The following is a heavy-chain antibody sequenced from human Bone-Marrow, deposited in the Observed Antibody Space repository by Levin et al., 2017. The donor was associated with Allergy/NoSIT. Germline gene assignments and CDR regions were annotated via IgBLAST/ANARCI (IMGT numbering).Heavy chain of an antibody. CDR3: ARHRFFGDLLYTVSFDF. J-gene: IGHJ4*02. CDR1: GGVFDNYA. CDR2: VIPVFDTA. Sequence: KISCKASGGVFDNYAYSWVRQAPGEGLEWMGRVIPVFDTANYAQKFQGRVTITADRSTSTTYMELTGLTSEDTAVYYCARHRFFGDLLYTVSFDFWGQGALVTVSS. D-gene: IGHD3-10*01. V-gene: IGHV1-69*06.